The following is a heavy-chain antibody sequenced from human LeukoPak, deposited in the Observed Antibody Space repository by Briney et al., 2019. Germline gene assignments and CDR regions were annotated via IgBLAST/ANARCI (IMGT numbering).Heavy chain of an antibody. CDR3: ARDLSGNSYFDY. V-gene: IGHV3-30-3*01. Sequence: GGSLRLSCAACGSTFRSYPMHWVRQAPGKGLKWVAVISYDGSNRYYIDSVKGRFTISRDNSKNTLYLQMNSLRAEDTAVYYCARDLSGNSYFDYWGQGTLVTVSS. CDR2: ISYDGSNR. J-gene: IGHJ4*02. CDR1: GSTFRSYP. D-gene: IGHD4-23*01.